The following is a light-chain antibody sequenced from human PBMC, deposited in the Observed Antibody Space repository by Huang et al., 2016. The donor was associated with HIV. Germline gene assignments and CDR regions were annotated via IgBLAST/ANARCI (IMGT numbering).Light chain of an antibody. CDR1: QPISSN. CDR3: QQYYNWHLYT. CDR2: DAA. Sequence: EIVMTQSPATLSATSGERATLSCRASQPISSNLAWYQQKPGQAPRLLIYDAATRVNSHPARFSGSGSGTEFTLTISSLQSEDVAVYYCQQYYNWHLYTFGQGTRLEIK. V-gene: IGKV3-15*01. J-gene: IGKJ2*01.